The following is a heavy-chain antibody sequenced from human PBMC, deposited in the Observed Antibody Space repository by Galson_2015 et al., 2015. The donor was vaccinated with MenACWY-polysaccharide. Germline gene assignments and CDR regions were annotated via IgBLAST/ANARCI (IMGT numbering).Heavy chain of an antibody. CDR1: GFTFSRFN. V-gene: IGHV3-21*01. CDR3: ARGRDCSSTTCYGSGDY. D-gene: IGHD2-2*01. J-gene: IGHJ4*02. CDR2: ISSSGTYM. Sequence: SLRLSCAASGFTFSRFNMNWVRQAPGKGLEWLSSISSSGTYMYYADSVKGRFTISRDNTKNSLYLQMNILTTEDTAVYYCARGRDCSSTTCYGSGDYWGQGTLVTVSS.